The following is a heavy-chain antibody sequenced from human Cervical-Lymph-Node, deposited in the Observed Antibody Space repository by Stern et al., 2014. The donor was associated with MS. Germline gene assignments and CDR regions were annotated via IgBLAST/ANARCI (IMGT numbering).Heavy chain of an antibody. CDR2: VFPAGSDF. Sequence: EVQLVQSGPEVKRPGESLKISCEASGYTFTSYWIGWVRQMPGKGLEWIDIVFPAGSDFGNSRSFQAQVTISTNKSSRTAYLQGNNLKASYSAIDYCARQRYFDYWGQGTLVTVSS. V-gene: IGHV5-51*01. J-gene: IGHJ4*02. CDR3: ARQRYFDY. CDR1: GYTFTSYW.